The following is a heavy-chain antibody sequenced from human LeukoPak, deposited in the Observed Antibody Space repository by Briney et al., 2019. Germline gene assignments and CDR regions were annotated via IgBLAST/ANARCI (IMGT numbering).Heavy chain of an antibody. CDR3: ARDRSVVGTTTDYFDY. D-gene: IGHD1-26*01. CDR2: INPNSGGT. V-gene: IGHV1-2*02. CDR1: GYTFTGYY. Sequence: ASVKVSCKASGYTFTGYYMHWVRQAPGQGLEWMGWINPNSGGTNYAQKFQGRVTMTRDTSTSTVYMELSSLRSEDTAVYYCARDRSVVGTTTDYFDYWGQGTLVTVSS. J-gene: IGHJ4*02.